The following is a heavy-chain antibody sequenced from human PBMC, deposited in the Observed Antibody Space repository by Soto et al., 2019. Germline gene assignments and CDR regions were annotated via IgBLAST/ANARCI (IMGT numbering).Heavy chain of an antibody. J-gene: IGHJ4*02. Sequence: LSETCSVGDGSITNMSPYRCRKRQPPGKGLEWIGTIYYIGSTYHNPSLKSRVTLSVDTPKNQFSLKLSSVTAADTAVYYCARLPRITIFGVVIEYEGVPNFDYWGQGTLVTVSS. CDR3: ARLPRITIFGVVIEYEGVPNFDY. D-gene: IGHD3-3*01. CDR1: DGSITNMSPY. CDR2: IYYIGST. V-gene: IGHV4-39*01.